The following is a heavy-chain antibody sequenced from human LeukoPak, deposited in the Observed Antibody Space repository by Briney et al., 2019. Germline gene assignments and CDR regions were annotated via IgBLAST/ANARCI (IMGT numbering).Heavy chain of an antibody. V-gene: IGHV3-64D*06. Sequence: PGGPLRLSCSASGFSFSSYNMHWVRQAPGKALEYVSTISSNGGSTSYADSVKGRFTISRDNSKNTLYLQMSTLRAEDTAVYYCVKDYYGSGSYSWFDPWGQGTLVTVSS. CDR1: GFSFSSYN. CDR2: ISSNGGST. CDR3: VKDYYGSGSYSWFDP. D-gene: IGHD3-10*01. J-gene: IGHJ5*02.